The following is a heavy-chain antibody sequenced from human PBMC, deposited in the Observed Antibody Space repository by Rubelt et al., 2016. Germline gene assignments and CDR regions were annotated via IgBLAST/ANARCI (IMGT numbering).Heavy chain of an antibody. CDR1: GGSLNGYY. CDR3: AKRPRYSGTSYVAY. Sequence: QVQLQQWGAGVLKPSETLSLTCAVYGGSLNGYYWSWFRQAPGKGLEWIGEISPRGRTNYHPSLTSRVLMSVDTSKNQVSLRLTSVTAADTATYYCAKRPRYSGTSYVAYWGRGIQVTVSS. J-gene: IGHJ4*02. D-gene: IGHD4-11*01. V-gene: IGHV4-34*01. CDR2: ISPRGRT.